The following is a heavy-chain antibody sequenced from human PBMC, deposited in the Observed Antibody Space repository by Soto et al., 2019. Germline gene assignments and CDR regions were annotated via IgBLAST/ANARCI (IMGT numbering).Heavy chain of an antibody. CDR1: GFTFSDYI. J-gene: IGHJ3*02. Sequence: EIQLVESGGGLVKPGGSLRLSCAASGFTFSDYIMNWVRQAPGKGLEWLASISSSSSYISYAVSVKGRYTISRDNAKNSLLLHMNSQRADDTTVYYCASPREYCSSTKCYVAIDIWGQGTIVTVSP. V-gene: IGHV3-21*01. CDR2: ISSSSSYI. D-gene: IGHD2-2*01. CDR3: ASPREYCSSTKCYVAIDI.